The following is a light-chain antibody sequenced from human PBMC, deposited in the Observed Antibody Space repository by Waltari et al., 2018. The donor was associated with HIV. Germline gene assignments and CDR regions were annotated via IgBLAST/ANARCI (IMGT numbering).Light chain of an antibody. CDR2: DVS. CDR1: SSDIGGYNF. Sequence: QSALTQPASVSGSPGQSITISCTGASSDIGGYNFVSWYQQHPGKAPKLRIYDVSNRPSGVSSRCSGSKSGNTASLTISGLQAEDEADYYCSSYTSSSTLFVFGTGTKVTVL. V-gene: IGLV2-14*01. CDR3: SSYTSSSTLFV. J-gene: IGLJ1*01.